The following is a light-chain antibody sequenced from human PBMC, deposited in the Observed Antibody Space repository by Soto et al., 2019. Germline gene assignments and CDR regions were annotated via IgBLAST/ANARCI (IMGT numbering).Light chain of an antibody. Sequence: EIVLTQSPATLSLSPGERATLSCRASQSVSSYLAWYQQKPGHAPRLLIYDASNSATGVPARFSGSRSGTTFTLTISSLEPEDFAVYYCQQRSNCPPWTFGQGTKVEIK. CDR2: DAS. V-gene: IGKV3-11*01. CDR3: QQRSNCPPWT. CDR1: QSVSSY. J-gene: IGKJ1*01.